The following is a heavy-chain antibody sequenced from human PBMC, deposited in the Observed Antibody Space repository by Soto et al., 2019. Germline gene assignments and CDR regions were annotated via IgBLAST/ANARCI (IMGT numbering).Heavy chain of an antibody. Sequence: QVQLVQSGAEVKKPGSSVKVSCKASGGTFSSYAISWVRQAPGQGLEWMGGIIPIFGTANYAQKFQGRVTITADESTSTAYMELSGLRSEDTAVYYCARDRTVTTFNYYGMDVWGQGTTVTVSS. J-gene: IGHJ6*02. D-gene: IGHD4-17*01. CDR3: ARDRTVTTFNYYGMDV. V-gene: IGHV1-69*01. CDR2: IIPIFGTA. CDR1: GGTFSSYA.